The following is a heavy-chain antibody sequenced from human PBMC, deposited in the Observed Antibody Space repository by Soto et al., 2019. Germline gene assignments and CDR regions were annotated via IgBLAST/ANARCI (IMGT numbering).Heavy chain of an antibody. CDR2: IYYSGST. D-gene: IGHD3-10*01. CDR1: GGSISSSSYY. V-gene: IGHV4-39*01. J-gene: IGHJ4*02. CDR3: ARPRRNTMVTDY. Sequence: QLQLQESGPGLVKPSETLSLTCTVSGGSISSSSYYWGWIRQPPGKGLEWIGSIYYSGSTYYNPSLKSRVTISVDTSKNQFSLKLSSVTAADTAVYYCARPRRNTMVTDYWGQGTLVTVSS.